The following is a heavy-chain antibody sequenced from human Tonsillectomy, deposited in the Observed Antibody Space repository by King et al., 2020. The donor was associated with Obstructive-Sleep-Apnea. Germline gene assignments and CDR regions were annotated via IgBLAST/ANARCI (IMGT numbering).Heavy chain of an antibody. CDR2: ISPYNGNT. Sequence: QLVQSGAEVKKPGASVKVSCKASGYTFTSYGIIWVRQAPGQGLEWMGWISPYNGNTNYAQKFQGRVTMTTDTSTSTAYMELRSLRSDDTAVYYCAREAGWAVAGPSWFDPWGQGTLVTVSS. D-gene: IGHD6-19*01. CDR3: AREAGWAVAGPSWFDP. CDR1: GYTFTSYG. V-gene: IGHV1-18*04. J-gene: IGHJ5*02.